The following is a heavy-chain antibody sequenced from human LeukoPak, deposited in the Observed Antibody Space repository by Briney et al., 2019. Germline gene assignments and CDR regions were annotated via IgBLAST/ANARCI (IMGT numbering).Heavy chain of an antibody. CDR1: GGPISSYY. Sequence: SETLSLTCTVSGGPISSYYWSWIRQPAGKGLEWIGRIYTSGSTNYNPSLKSRVTMSVDTSKNQFSLELSSVTAADTAVYYCARDRYYYGSGSYLFDYWGQGTLVTVSS. D-gene: IGHD3-10*01. CDR3: ARDRYYYGSGSYLFDY. J-gene: IGHJ4*02. V-gene: IGHV4-4*07. CDR2: IYTSGST.